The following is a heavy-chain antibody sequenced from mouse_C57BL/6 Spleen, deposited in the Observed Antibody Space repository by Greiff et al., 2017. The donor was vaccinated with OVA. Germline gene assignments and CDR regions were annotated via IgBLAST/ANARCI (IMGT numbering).Heavy chain of an antibody. CDR1: GFTFSSYG. CDR2: ISSGGSYT. J-gene: IGHJ4*01. Sequence: EVKLVESGGDLVKPGGSLKLSCAASGFTFSSYGMSWVRHTPDKRLEWVATISSGGSYTYYPDSVKGRFTISRDNAKNTLYLQMSSLKSEDTAMYYCARRGDYDEDYYAMDYWGQGTSVTVSS. V-gene: IGHV5-6*02. CDR3: ARRGDYDEDYYAMDY. D-gene: IGHD2-4*01.